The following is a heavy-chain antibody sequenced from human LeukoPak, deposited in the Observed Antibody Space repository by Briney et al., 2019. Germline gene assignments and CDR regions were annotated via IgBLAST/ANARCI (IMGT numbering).Heavy chain of an antibody. CDR1: GFTVSSNY. V-gene: IGHV3-53*04. D-gene: IGHD1-26*01. Sequence: GGSLRLSCAASGFTVSSNYMSSVRQAPREGLEWVSVIYSGGSTYYTASVKGRFTISRHNSQNTLFLQMNSLRAEDTAVYYCARVGGLDAFDIWGQGTMVTVSS. CDR3: ARVGGLDAFDI. J-gene: IGHJ3*02. CDR2: IYSGGST.